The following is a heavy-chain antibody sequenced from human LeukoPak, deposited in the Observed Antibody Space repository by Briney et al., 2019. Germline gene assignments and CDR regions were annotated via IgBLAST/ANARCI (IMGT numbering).Heavy chain of an antibody. CDR2: ISSSSSYI. V-gene: IGHV3-21*01. CDR3: ARDRLYSSGWYGQADV. J-gene: IGHJ6*02. CDR1: GFTFSSYS. D-gene: IGHD6-19*01. Sequence: PGGSLRLSCAASGFTFSSYSMNWVRQAPGKGLEWVSSISSSSSYIYYADSVKGRFTISRDNAKNSLYLQMNSLRAEDTAVYYCARDRLYSSGWYGQADVWGQGTTVTVSS.